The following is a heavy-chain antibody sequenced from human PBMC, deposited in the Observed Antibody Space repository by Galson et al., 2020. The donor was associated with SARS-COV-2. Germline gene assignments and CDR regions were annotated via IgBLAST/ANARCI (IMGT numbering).Heavy chain of an antibody. Sequence: GESLKISCAASGFRFDGFSMHWIRQRPGKGLEWISLINKDATKTFYADSVRGRFTVSRYNREDSLYLQMNSLTVEDTALYYCTKERYGAKWTAFYALGPGTMVTVSS. CDR3: TKERYGAKWTAFYA. J-gene: IGHJ3*01. D-gene: IGHD2-15*01. V-gene: IGHV3-43*01. CDR2: INKDATKT. CDR1: GFRFDGFS.